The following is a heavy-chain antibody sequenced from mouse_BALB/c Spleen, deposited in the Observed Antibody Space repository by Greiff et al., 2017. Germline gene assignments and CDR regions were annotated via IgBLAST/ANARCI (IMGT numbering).Heavy chain of an antibody. CDR2: ISSGSSTI. Sequence: EVKLVESGGGLVQPGGSRKLSCAASGFTFSSYGMHWVRQAPEKGLEWVAYISSGSSTIYYADTVKGRFTISRDNPKNTLFLQMTSLRSEDTAMYYCTREVTGTVDYWGQGTTVTVSS. V-gene: IGHV5-17*02. CDR1: GFTFSSYG. D-gene: IGHD4-1*01. CDR3: TREVTGTVDY. J-gene: IGHJ2*01.